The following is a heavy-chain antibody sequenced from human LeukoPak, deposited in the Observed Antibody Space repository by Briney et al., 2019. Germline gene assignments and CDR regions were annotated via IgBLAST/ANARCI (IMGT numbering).Heavy chain of an antibody. CDR3: AKDRAIVVVVAATDY. CDR2: ISGSGGRT. J-gene: IGHJ4*02. V-gene: IGHV3-23*01. D-gene: IGHD2-15*01. CDR1: VFTFSSYA. Sequence: GGSLRLSCAASVFTFSSYAMSWVRQAPGKGLEWVSAISGSGGRTYYADSVKRRFTTSRDNSKNTLYLQMNSLRAEDTAVYYCAKDRAIVVVVAATDYWGQGTLVTVSS.